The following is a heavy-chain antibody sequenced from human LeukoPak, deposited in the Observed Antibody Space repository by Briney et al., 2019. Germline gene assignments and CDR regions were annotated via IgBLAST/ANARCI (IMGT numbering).Heavy chain of an antibody. J-gene: IGHJ4*02. Sequence: GASVKVSCKASGYTFANLGITWVRQAPGQGLEWMGWISVYNGNTNYAQNLQGRVTLTTDTSTSTAYMELRSLRSDDTALYYCARTCSSSSCYMVHWGQGTLVTVSS. CDR1: GYTFANLG. D-gene: IGHD2-2*02. V-gene: IGHV1-18*01. CDR3: ARTCSSSSCYMVH. CDR2: ISVYNGNT.